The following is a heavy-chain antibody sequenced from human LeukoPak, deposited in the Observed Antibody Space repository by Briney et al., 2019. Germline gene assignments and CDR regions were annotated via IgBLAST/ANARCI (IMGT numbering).Heavy chain of an antibody. D-gene: IGHD4-23*01. Sequence: SETLSLTCTVSGGSISSYYWSWIRQPPGKGLEWIGYIYYSGSTNYNPSLKSRVTISVDTSKNQFSLKLSSVTAADTAVYYCARVFGVVTSWFDPWGQGTLVTVSS. CDR3: ARVFGVVTSWFDP. J-gene: IGHJ5*02. V-gene: IGHV4-59*01. CDR2: IYYSGST. CDR1: GGSISSYY.